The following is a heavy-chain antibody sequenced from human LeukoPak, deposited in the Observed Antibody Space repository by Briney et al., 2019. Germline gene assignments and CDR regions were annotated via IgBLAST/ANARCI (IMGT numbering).Heavy chain of an antibody. J-gene: IGHJ3*02. CDR2: IYYSGST. Sequence: KSSETLSLTCTVSGGSISSYYWSWIRQPPGKGLEWIGYIYYSGSTNYNPSLKSRVTISVDKSKNQFSLKLSSVTAADTAVYYCARFYDSSGYYGHAFDIWGQGTMVTVSS. CDR3: ARFYDSSGYYGHAFDI. V-gene: IGHV4-59*12. CDR1: GGSISSYY. D-gene: IGHD3-22*01.